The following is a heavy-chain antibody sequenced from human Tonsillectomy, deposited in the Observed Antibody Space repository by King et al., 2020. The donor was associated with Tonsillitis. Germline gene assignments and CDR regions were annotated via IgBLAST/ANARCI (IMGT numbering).Heavy chain of an antibody. CDR2: ISGSGSST. J-gene: IGHJ4*02. CDR3: AKGATGGRSGFGSGGFDY. CDR1: GFTFSSHA. Sequence: VQLVQSGGGLVQPGGSLRLSCAASGFTFSSHAMNWVRHAPGKGLEWVSTISGSGSSTYYADSVKGRFTISRDNSKNTLYLHMDSLRAEDTAVYYCAKGATGGRSGFGSGGFDYWGQGTLVTVSS. V-gene: IGHV3-23*04. D-gene: IGHD3-10*01.